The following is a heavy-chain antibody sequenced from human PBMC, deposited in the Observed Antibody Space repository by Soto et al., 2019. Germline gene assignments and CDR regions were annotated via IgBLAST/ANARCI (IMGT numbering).Heavy chain of an antibody. CDR3: AKDRSGSYNGGAVAGLDY. J-gene: IGHJ4*02. Sequence: SETLSLTCTVSGGSISSGGYYWSWIRQHPGKGLEWIGYIYYSGSTYYNPSLKSRVTISVDTSKNQFSLKLSSVTAADTAVYYCAKDRSGSYNGGAVAGLDYWGQGTPVTVSS. CDR2: IYYSGST. CDR1: GGSISSGGYY. D-gene: IGHD1-26*01. V-gene: IGHV4-31*03.